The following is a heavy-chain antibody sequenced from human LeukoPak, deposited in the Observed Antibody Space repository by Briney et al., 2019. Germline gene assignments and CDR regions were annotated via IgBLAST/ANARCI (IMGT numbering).Heavy chain of an antibody. CDR2: IIPIFGTA. Sequence: SVKVSCKASGGTFSSYAISWVRQAPGQGLEWMGGIIPIFGTANYAQKFQGRVTITADESTSTAYTELSSLRSEDTAVYYCARDRQLVRTNYFDYWGQGTLVTVSS. CDR1: GGTFSSYA. D-gene: IGHD6-6*01. V-gene: IGHV1-69*13. J-gene: IGHJ4*02. CDR3: ARDRQLVRTNYFDY.